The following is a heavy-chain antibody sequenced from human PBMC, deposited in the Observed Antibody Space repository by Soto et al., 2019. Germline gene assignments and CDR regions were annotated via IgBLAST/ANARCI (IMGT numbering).Heavy chain of an antibody. D-gene: IGHD3-3*01. J-gene: IGHJ6*02. CDR2: SYYRGST. V-gene: IGHV4-61*01. CDR3: ASTYYDFWSGYQEYYYYGMDV. CDR1: CGSVSSGSYY. Sequence: SETLSLTCTVSCGSVSSGSYYWSWIRQPPGKGLEWIGCSYYRGSTNYNPSLKRRVTITVDTSKNQSSLKLSSVTAADTAVYYCASTYYDFWSGYQEYYYYGMDVGGQGTTVTVSS.